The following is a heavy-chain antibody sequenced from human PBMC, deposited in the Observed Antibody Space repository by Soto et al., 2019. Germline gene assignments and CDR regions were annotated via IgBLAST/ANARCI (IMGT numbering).Heavy chain of an antibody. CDR2: VYHSGTT. V-gene: IGHV4-4*02. J-gene: IGHJ4*02. Sequence: PSETLSLTCAVSGASIGTNNWWSWVRQPPGKGLEWIGEVYHSGTTNCNPSLKSRVTISIDNSKNQFSLRLTSMTAADTAVYYCAVPGEGDFDYWSQGTLVTVSS. CDR1: GASIGTNNW. CDR3: AVPGEGDFDY.